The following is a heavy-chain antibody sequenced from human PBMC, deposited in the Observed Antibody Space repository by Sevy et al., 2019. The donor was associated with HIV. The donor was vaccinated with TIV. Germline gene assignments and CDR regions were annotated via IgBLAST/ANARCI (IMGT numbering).Heavy chain of an antibody. CDR1: GFTFSSYA. CDR2: ISGNGGT. Sequence: GGSLRLSCAASGFTFSSYAMSWVRQAPGKGLEWVSIISGNGGTYYADSVKGRFTISRDNSKNTLYLQMNSLRAEDTAVYYCAEDSILVAGHFDYWGQGTLVTVSS. J-gene: IGHJ4*02. D-gene: IGHD6-19*01. CDR3: AEDSILVAGHFDY. V-gene: IGHV3-23*01.